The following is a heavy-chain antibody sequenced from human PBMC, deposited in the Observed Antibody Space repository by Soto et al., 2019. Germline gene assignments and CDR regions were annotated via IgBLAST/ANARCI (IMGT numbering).Heavy chain of an antibody. D-gene: IGHD3-10*01. Sequence: SETLSLTCAVYGGSFSGYYWSWIRQPPGKGLEWIGEINHSGSTNYNPSLKSRVTISVDTSKNQFSLKLNSVTAADTAVYYCARDPGMVQGAGGMDAWPQGTTFTVSS. V-gene: IGHV4-34*01. J-gene: IGHJ6*02. CDR1: GGSFSGYY. CDR2: INHSGST. CDR3: ARDPGMVQGAGGMDA.